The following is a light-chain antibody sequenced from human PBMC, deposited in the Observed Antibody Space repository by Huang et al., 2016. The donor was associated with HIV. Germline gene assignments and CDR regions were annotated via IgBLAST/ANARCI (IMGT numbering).Light chain of an antibody. V-gene: IGKV3-15*01. CDR1: QNIGDN. CDR3: QQFNNWPPRFT. CDR2: VAS. J-gene: IGKJ3*01. Sequence: IVMTQSPATLSVSPGERATLSCRASQNIGDNLTWYQHKPGQAPRLLIYVASTRATGIPPRFSGSGSGTEFTLTISGLESEDFAVYYCQQFNNWPPRFTFGPGTTVDVK.